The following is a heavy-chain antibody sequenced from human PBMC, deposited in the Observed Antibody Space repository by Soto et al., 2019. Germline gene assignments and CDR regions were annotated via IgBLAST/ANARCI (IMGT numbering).Heavy chain of an antibody. J-gene: IGHJ3*01. V-gene: IGHV2-5*02. D-gene: IGHD3-22*01. CDR1: GFSLSTSGLG. CDR2: IFWDDAQ. Sequence: QITLKESGPTLVKPTQTLTLTCTFSGFSLSTSGLGVGWIRQPPGKALEWLAIIFWDDAQHYSPSLKNRVTVTKDTSKNQVVLRMTNVDPVDTATYYGAHRTYDSGGFAFDVWGQGTIVTVSS. CDR3: AHRTYDSGGFAFDV.